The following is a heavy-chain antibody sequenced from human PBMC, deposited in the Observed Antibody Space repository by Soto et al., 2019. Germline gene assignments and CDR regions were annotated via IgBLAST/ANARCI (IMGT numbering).Heavy chain of an antibody. V-gene: IGHV4-30-2*01. D-gene: IGHD6-19*01. CDR3: AGMPYTSGLRFDP. CDR1: GDSYSISTYS. CDR2: IYQSGVT. Sequence: SETLSLTCNMSGDSYSISTYSWSWIRQPPGKALQWIGFIYQSGVTSYNPSLASRVSISLDRSNNQCSLKLKSVTAADMAVYFCAGMPYTSGLRFDPWGPGTLVTVSS. J-gene: IGHJ5*02.